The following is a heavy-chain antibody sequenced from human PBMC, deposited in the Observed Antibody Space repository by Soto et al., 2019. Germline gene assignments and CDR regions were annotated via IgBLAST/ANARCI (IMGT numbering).Heavy chain of an antibody. J-gene: IGHJ4*02. D-gene: IGHD2-8*02. CDR3: AGVGGVDGCNYLNY. Sequence: QVQLQESGPGLVKPSETLSLTCTVSGGSISRYYWNWLRQPPGKGLEWIGYVYNSKTNYNPSLKSRLTMSVDTSKNQISLQLSSLTAVDTTLYYCAGVGGVDGCNYLNYWGQGTLVTVSS. V-gene: IGHV4-59*01. CDR1: GGSISRYY. CDR2: VYNSKT.